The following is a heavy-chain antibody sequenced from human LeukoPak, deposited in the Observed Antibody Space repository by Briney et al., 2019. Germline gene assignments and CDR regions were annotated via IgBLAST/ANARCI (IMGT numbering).Heavy chain of an antibody. CDR3: ARHEDEGTGYSWNYFDY. J-gene: IGHJ4*02. V-gene: IGHV4-39*01. D-gene: IGHD1-20*01. CDR1: GGSISSSSSY. Sequence: SETLSLTRTVSGGSISSSSSYWGWIRQPPGKGLEWIGSIYYRGSTYYNPSLRGRVTISVDTSKNQFSLKVSSVTAADTAVYFCARHEDEGTGYSWNYFDYWGLGTLVTVSS. CDR2: IYYRGST.